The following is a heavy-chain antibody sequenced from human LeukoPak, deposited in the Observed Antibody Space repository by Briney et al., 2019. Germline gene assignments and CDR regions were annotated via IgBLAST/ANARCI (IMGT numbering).Heavy chain of an antibody. Sequence: SQTLSLTCAISGDSVSSNSAAWNWIRQSTSRGLEWLGRTYYRSKWYNDYAVSVKSRITINADTSKNQFPLQLNSVTPEDTAVYYCARNAEYSNTWYYFDYWGQGTLVTVSS. V-gene: IGHV6-1*01. CDR1: GDSVSSNSAA. CDR3: ARNAEYSNTWYYFDY. D-gene: IGHD2/OR15-2a*01. J-gene: IGHJ4*02. CDR2: TYYRSKWYN.